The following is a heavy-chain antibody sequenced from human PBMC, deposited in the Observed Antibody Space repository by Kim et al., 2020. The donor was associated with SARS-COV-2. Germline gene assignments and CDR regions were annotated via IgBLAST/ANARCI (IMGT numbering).Heavy chain of an antibody. CDR1: GGSISSYY. D-gene: IGHD4-17*01. CDR2: IYYTGIT. V-gene: IGHV4-59*01. Sequence: SETLSLTCTVSGGSISSYYWSWIRQPPGKGLEWIGYIYYTGITNYNPSLRSRVTISIDTSKTYFSLKLSSVTAADTAMYYCARIDDYEEYYFDSWGQGTLVTVSS. CDR3: ARIDDYEEYYFDS. J-gene: IGHJ4*02.